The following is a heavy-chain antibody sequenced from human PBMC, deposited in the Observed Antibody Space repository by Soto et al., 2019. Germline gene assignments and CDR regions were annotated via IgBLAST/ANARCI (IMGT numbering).Heavy chain of an antibody. D-gene: IGHD3-9*01. J-gene: IGHJ6*02. CDR3: ASGKLRYFDWLSQNNYYYYGMDV. V-gene: IGHV4-59*01. CDR1: GGSISSYY. Sequence: SETLSLTCTVSGGSISSYYWSWIRQPPGKGLEWIGYIYYSGSTNYNPPLKSRVTISVDTSKNQFSLKLSSVTAADTAVYYCASGKLRYFDWLSQNNYYYYGMDVWGQGTTVTVSS. CDR2: IYYSGST.